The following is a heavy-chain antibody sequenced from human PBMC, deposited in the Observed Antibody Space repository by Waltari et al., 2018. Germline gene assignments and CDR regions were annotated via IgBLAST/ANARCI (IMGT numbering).Heavy chain of an antibody. CDR1: GGSISSYY. CDR2: IYTRRAT. Sequence: QVQLQESGPGLVKPSETLSLTCTVSGGSISSYYWIWIRQPAGKGLEWIGRIYTRRATNSNPSLKSRVTMSVDTYKNQVSLKLSSVTAADTAVYYCARGSYYYDSSGYYYQPRYGMDVWGQGTTVTVSS. D-gene: IGHD3-22*01. CDR3: ARGSYYYDSSGYYYQPRYGMDV. J-gene: IGHJ6*02. V-gene: IGHV4-4*07.